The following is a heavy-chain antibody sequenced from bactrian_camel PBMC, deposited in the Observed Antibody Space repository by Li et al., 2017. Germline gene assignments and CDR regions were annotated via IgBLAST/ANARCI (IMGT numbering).Heavy chain of an antibody. V-gene: IGHV3S54*01. Sequence: HVQLVESGGGSVQAGGSLRLSCAATGKTNVLNCMGWFRQAPGKEREGVAAVSLRAAREYYSDSVKGRFTISEDSATNTIYLQMNSLTVEDTATYYCATDRWSSVCDGTRDWKTFDYWGQGTQVTVS. J-gene: IGHJ4*01. CDR1: GKTNVLNC. CDR2: VSLRAARE. D-gene: IGHD8*01. CDR3: ATDRWSSVCDGTRDWKTFDY.